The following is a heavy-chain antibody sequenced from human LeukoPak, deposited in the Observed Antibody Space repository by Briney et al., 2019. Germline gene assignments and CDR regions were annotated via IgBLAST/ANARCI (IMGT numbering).Heavy chain of an antibody. CDR3: ARDVAFEKVEYSSSWLNYYYMDV. CDR1: GFTFSSYW. D-gene: IGHD6-6*01. Sequence: PGGSLRLSCAASGFTFSSYWMSWVRQAPGKGLEWVANIKQDGSEKYYVDSVKGRFTISRDNAKNSLYLQMNSLRAEDTAVYYCARDVAFEKVEYSSSWLNYYYMDVWGKGTTVTVSS. J-gene: IGHJ6*03. V-gene: IGHV3-7*01. CDR2: IKQDGSEK.